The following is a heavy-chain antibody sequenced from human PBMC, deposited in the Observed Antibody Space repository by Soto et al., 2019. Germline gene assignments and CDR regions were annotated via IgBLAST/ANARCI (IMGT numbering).Heavy chain of an antibody. Sequence: QVQLVQSGAEVKKPGSSVKVSCKASGGTFSSYAISWVRQAPRQGLEWMGGIIPIFGTANYAQKFQGRVTISADESKSTAYLELRTLISENTAVYYCARERIYCSSTSCSFDYWGQGTLVTVSS. CDR2: IIPIFGTA. CDR3: ARERIYCSSTSCSFDY. D-gene: IGHD2-2*01. J-gene: IGHJ4*02. V-gene: IGHV1-69*01. CDR1: GGTFSSYA.